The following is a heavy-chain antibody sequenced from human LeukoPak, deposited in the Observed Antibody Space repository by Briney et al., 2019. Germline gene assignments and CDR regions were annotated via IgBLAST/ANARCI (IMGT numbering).Heavy chain of an antibody. CDR3: ARVPNYDWGFDY. V-gene: IGHV4-59*01. Sequence: SETLSLTCTVSGGSISSYYWNWVRQPPGKGLEWIGYIYYSGLTNYNPSLKSRVTMSVDTSKSQLSLKLRSVTAADAAVYYCARVPNYDWGFDYWGQGTLVTVSS. D-gene: IGHD3-9*01. CDR1: GGSISSYY. J-gene: IGHJ4*02. CDR2: IYYSGLT.